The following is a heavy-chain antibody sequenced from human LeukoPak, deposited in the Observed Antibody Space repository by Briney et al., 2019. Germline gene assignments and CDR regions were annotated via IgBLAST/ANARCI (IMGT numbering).Heavy chain of an antibody. V-gene: IGHV6-1*01. CDR1: GDSVSNNNAA. CDR2: TYYRSKWYT. J-gene: IGHJ4*02. D-gene: IGHD6-19*01. CDR3: ARGIRWGSGWYRLTTATYFDY. Sequence: SQTLSLTCAISGDSVSNNNAAWNWIRQSPSRGLEWLGRTYYRSKWYTDYAVSVSSRITINPDASKNQFSLQLNSVTPEDTAVYYCARGIRWGSGWYRLTTATYFDYWGQGTLVTVSS.